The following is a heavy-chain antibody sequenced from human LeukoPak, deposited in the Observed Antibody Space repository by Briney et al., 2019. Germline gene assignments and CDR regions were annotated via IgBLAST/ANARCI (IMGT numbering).Heavy chain of an antibody. Sequence: ASVKVSCKASGYXFADYYIHWVRQAPGQGLEWMGWIYPKSGGTNSAQKLQGRVTMTRDTSISTAYMELSRLKFDDTAVYYCARVSTSGYGDWLDPWGQGTLVTVSS. V-gene: IGHV1-2*02. CDR1: GYXFADYY. J-gene: IGHJ5*02. D-gene: IGHD3-9*01. CDR2: IYPKSGGT. CDR3: ARVSTSGYGDWLDP.